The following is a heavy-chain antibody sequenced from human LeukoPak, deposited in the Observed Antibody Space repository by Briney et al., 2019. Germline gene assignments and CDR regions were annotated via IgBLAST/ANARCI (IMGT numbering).Heavy chain of an antibody. CDR1: GYSISSGYY. CDR2: IYHSGST. CDR3: AVTSPLYYDSSGHHGDY. D-gene: IGHD3-22*01. Sequence: SETLSLTCAVSGYSISSGYYWGWIRQPPGKGLEWIGSIYHSGSTYYNPSLKSRVTISVDTSKNQFSLKLSSVTAADTAVYYRAVTSPLYYDSSGHHGDYWGQGTLVTVSS. V-gene: IGHV4-38-2*01. J-gene: IGHJ4*02.